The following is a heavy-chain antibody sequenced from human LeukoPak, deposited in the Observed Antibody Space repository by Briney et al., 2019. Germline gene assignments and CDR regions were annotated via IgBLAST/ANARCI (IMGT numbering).Heavy chain of an antibody. CDR2: INAGNGNT. Sequence: GASVKVSCTASGYTFTSYGISWVRPAPGQRLEWMGWINAGNGNTKYSQKFQGRVTITRDTSASTAYMELSSLRSEDTAVYYCARSHSSSSGWFDPWGQGTLVTVSS. D-gene: IGHD6-6*01. CDR1: GYTFTSYG. CDR3: ARSHSSSSGWFDP. J-gene: IGHJ5*02. V-gene: IGHV1-3*01.